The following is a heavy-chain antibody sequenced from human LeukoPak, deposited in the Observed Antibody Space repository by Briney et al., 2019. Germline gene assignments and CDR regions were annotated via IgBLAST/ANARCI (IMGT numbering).Heavy chain of an antibody. Sequence: GGSLRLSCAASGFIFSSYSMNWVRQAPGKGLVWVSRIKSDGSTTTYADSVKGRFTISRDNAKNTLYLQMNSLRAEDTAVYYCARVVDTHFDYWGQGTLVTVSS. J-gene: IGHJ4*02. CDR3: ARVVDTHFDY. CDR2: IKSDGSTT. D-gene: IGHD5-18*01. CDR1: GFIFSSYS. V-gene: IGHV3-74*01.